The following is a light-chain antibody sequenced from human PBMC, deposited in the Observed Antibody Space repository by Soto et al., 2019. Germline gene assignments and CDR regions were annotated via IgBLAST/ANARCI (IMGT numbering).Light chain of an antibody. V-gene: IGKV3-20*01. Sequence: EVVMTQSPASLSASPGERVTLSCRASQNIRSSLAWYQHKPGQAPRLLIYDASTRATGIPPRFSGSGSGTDFTLTISRLEPEDFAVYYCQQYGSSGTFGQGTNVDIK. CDR3: QQYGSSGT. CDR1: QNIRSS. CDR2: DAS. J-gene: IGKJ1*01.